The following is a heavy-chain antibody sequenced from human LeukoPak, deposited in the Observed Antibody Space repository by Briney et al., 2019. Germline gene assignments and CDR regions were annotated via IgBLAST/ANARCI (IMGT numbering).Heavy chain of an antibody. Sequence: PGGSLRLSCAASGFTFSSYAMSWVRQAPGKGLEWVSAISGSGGSTYYADSVKGRFTISRDNSKNTLYLQMNSLRAEDTAVYYCARARLDYDFCSGYFANWFDPWGQGTLVTVSS. V-gene: IGHV3-23*01. CDR1: GFTFSSYA. J-gene: IGHJ5*02. CDR3: ARARLDYDFCSGYFANWFDP. D-gene: IGHD3-3*01. CDR2: ISGSGGST.